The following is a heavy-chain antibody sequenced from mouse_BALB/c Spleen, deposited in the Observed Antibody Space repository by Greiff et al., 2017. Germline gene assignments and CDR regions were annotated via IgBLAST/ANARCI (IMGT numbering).Heavy chain of an antibody. CDR3: ARSDGYYDAMDY. CDR1: GYSITSDYA. CDR2: ISYSGSI. V-gene: IGHV3-2*02. J-gene: IGHJ4*01. D-gene: IGHD2-3*01. Sequence: EVKLEESGPGLVKPSQSLSLTCTVTGYSITSDYAWNWIRQFPGNKLEWRGYISYSGSINYNPSLNSRISITRDTSKNQFFLQLNAVTTEDTATYDCARSDGYYDAMDYWGQGTSVTVSS.